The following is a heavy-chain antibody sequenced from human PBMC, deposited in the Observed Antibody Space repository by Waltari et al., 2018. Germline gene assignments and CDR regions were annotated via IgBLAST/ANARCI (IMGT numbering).Heavy chain of an antibody. D-gene: IGHD6-13*01. CDR3: ARPRKYSSSWYAFDI. V-gene: IGHV4-38-2*01. Sequence: QVQLQESGPGLVKPSETLSLTCAVSGYSISSGYYWGWIRQPPGKGLEWIGSIDHSGGTYYNPSLKSRVTISVDTSKNQFSLKLSSVTAADTAVYYCARPRKYSSSWYAFDIWGQGTMVTVSS. CDR1: GYSISSGYY. CDR2: IDHSGGT. J-gene: IGHJ3*02.